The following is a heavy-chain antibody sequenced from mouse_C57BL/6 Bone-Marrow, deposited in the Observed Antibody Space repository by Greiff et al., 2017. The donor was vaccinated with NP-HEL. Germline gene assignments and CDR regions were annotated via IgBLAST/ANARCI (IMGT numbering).Heavy chain of an antibody. CDR1: GFTFNTYA. Sequence: DVMLVESGGGLVQPKGSLKLSCAASGFTFNTYAMHWVRQAPGKGLEWVARIRSKSSNYATYYADSVKDRFTISRDDSQSMLYLQMNNLKTEDTAMYYCVRDRGYYGSSAWFAYWGQGTLVTVSA. CDR3: VRDRGYYGSSAWFAY. D-gene: IGHD1-1*01. J-gene: IGHJ3*01. CDR2: IRSKSSNYAT. V-gene: IGHV10-3*01.